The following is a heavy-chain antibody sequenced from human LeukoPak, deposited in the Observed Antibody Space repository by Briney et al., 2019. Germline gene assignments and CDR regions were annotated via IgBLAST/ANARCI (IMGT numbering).Heavy chain of an antibody. D-gene: IGHD3-22*01. CDR3: ARELMLPAYYDSSGPLGPYYFDY. Sequence: GASVKVSCKASGYTFTSYYMHWVRQAPGQGLEWMGIINPSGGSTSYAQKFQGRVTMTRDTSTSTVYMELSSLRSEDTAVYYCARELMLPAYYDSSGPLGPYYFDYWGQGTLVTVSS. J-gene: IGHJ4*02. CDR2: INPSGGST. V-gene: IGHV1-46*01. CDR1: GYTFTSYY.